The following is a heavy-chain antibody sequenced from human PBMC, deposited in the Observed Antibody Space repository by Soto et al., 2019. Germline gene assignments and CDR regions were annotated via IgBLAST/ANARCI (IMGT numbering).Heavy chain of an antibody. CDR1: GFTFSSYS. J-gene: IGHJ3*02. CDR3: AKPSGWYVAFDI. D-gene: IGHD6-19*01. Sequence: GGSLRLSCAASGFTFSSYSMNWVRQAPGKGLEWVSSISSSSSYIYYADSVKGRFTISRDNAKNSLYLQMNSLRAEDTAVYYCAKPSGWYVAFDIWGQGTMVTVSS. V-gene: IGHV3-21*01. CDR2: ISSSSSYI.